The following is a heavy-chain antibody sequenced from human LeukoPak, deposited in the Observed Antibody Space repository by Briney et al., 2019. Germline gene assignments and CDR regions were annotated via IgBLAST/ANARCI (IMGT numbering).Heavy chain of an antibody. CDR2: INPSGGST. J-gene: IGHJ4*02. Sequence: ASVKVSCKASGYTFTGYYMHWVRQAPGQGLEWMGIINPSGGSTSYAQKFQGRVTMTRDMSTGTVYMELSSLRSEDTAVYYCARGIGDRFRLQHVIDYWGQGTLVTVSS. D-gene: IGHD2-21*02. CDR1: GYTFTGYY. CDR3: ARGIGDRFRLQHVIDY. V-gene: IGHV1-46*01.